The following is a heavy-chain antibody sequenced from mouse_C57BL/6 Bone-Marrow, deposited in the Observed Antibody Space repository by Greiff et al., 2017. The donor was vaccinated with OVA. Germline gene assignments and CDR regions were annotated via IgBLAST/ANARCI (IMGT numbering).Heavy chain of an antibody. CDR1: GYTFTSSW. D-gene: IGHD1-1*01. Sequence: QVQLQQPGAELVMPGASVKLSCKASGYTFTSSWMHWVKQRPGQGLEWIGEIDPSDSYTNYNQKFKGKSTLTVDKSSSTAYMQLSSLTSEDSAVYYCARDYESWFAYWGQGTLVTVSA. V-gene: IGHV1-69*01. CDR3: ARDYESWFAY. J-gene: IGHJ3*01. CDR2: IDPSDSYT.